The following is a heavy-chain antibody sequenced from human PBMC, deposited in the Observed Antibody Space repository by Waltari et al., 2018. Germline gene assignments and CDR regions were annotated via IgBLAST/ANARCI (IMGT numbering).Heavy chain of an antibody. CDR1: DFSFSTAW. CDR2: IKTDGSAQ. CDR3: ARDPGWGALDY. J-gene: IGHJ4*02. V-gene: IGHV3-7*01. D-gene: IGHD6-19*01. Sequence: VQLVESGGGLVQPGGSLRLSCVASDFSFSTAWMSWVRQAPGKGLEWVAIIKTDGSAQDYVDSVKGRFSISRDNAKRSLYLQMNSLRVEDTAVYYCARDPGWGALDYWGQGTLVTVSS.